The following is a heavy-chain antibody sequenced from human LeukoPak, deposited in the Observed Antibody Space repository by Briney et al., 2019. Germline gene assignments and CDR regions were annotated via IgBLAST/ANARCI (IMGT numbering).Heavy chain of an antibody. D-gene: IGHD1-26*01. J-gene: IGHJ4*02. CDR2: IYYSGST. CDR1: GGSISSSSYY. V-gene: IGHV4-61*01. CDR3: ARMYSGYFDY. Sequence: SETLSLTCTVSGGSISSSSYYWSWIRQPPGKRLEWVGFIYYSGSTTYNPSLKSRVTISVDTSKNQFSLQLSSVTAADTAVYYCARMYSGYFDYWGQGSLVTVSS.